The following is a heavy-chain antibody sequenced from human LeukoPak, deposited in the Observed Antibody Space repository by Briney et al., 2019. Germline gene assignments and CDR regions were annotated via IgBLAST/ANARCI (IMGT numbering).Heavy chain of an antibody. V-gene: IGHV3-48*01. Sequence: GGSLRLSCAASGFTCSSYSMNWVRQAPGKGLEWVSYISSGSNTIYYADSVKGRFTISRDNSKNTLYLQMNSLRAEDTAVYYCAKGLATFGGVIVSGDYWGQGTLVTVSS. CDR2: ISSGSNTI. CDR3: AKGLATFGGVIVSGDY. J-gene: IGHJ4*02. D-gene: IGHD3-16*02. CDR1: GFTCSSYS.